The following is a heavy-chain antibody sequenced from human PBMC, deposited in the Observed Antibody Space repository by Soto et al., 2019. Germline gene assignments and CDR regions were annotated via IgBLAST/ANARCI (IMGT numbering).Heavy chain of an antibody. J-gene: IGHJ6*02. CDR1: GGTFSSYA. CDR3: ESAPGPRYDFGYSGMEV. V-gene: IGHV1-69*01. CDR2: IIPIFGTA. D-gene: IGHD3-3*01. Sequence: QVQLVQSGAEVKKPGSSVKVSCKASGGTFSSYAISWVRQAPGQGLEWMGGIIPIFGTANYAQKFQGRVTITADEFTRTGYMELSRLRSEDTAVYYCESAPGPRYDFGYSGMEVWGQGTTVTVSS.